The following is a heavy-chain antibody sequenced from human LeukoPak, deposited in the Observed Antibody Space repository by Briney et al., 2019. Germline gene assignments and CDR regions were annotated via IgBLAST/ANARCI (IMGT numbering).Heavy chain of an antibody. CDR3: AKVFPGGCSGGSCYSGYFDY. Sequence: GGSLRLSCAASGFTFRTYGMHWVRQAPGKGLEWVAYIQYDGSNKYYEDSVKGRFTISRDNSKNTLYLQMDSLRGGDTAVYYCAKVFPGGCSGGSCYSGYFDYWGQGTLVTVSS. J-gene: IGHJ4*02. CDR1: GFTFRTYG. CDR2: IQYDGSNK. V-gene: IGHV3-30*02. D-gene: IGHD2-15*01.